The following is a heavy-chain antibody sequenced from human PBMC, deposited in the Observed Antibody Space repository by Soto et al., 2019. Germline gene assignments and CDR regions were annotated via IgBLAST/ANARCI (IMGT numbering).Heavy chain of an antibody. Sequence: VQLLESGGGLVQPGGSLRLSCAASGFTFSTYAMSWVRQAPGKGLEWVSTITGSGGTTYFADSVKGRFTISGDNSKNTLYLQMSSLRAEDTAAYYCAKGTRVIITADILYFDYWGQGTLVTVSS. J-gene: IGHJ4*02. V-gene: IGHV3-23*01. CDR1: GFTFSTYA. CDR3: AKGTRVIITADILYFDY. CDR2: ITGSGGTT. D-gene: IGHD3-10*01.